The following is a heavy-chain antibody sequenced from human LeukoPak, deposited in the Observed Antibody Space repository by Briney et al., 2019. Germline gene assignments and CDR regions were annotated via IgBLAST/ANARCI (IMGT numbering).Heavy chain of an antibody. Sequence: ASVKVSCKASGYTFTGYYMHWVRQAPGQGLEWMGWINPNSGGTNYAQKFQGRVTMTRDTSISTAYMELSRLRSDDTAVYYCARDRDTAMVPDYWGQGTLVTVSS. D-gene: IGHD5-18*01. CDR3: ARDRDTAMVPDY. V-gene: IGHV1-2*02. J-gene: IGHJ4*02. CDR2: INPNSGGT. CDR1: GYTFTGYY.